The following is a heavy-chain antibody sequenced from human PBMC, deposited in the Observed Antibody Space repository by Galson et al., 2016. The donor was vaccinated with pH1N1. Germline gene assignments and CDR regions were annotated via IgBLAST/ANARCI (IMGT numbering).Heavy chain of an antibody. Sequence: SLRLSCAASGFTFDDYGMIWVRQRPGKGLEWVSAINWNGGNTGYADSVQGRFTISRDDAKNSLFLQMNSMRAEDTAWYYCARNYYGSGNYYKPVGFYYMDVWGKGTTVTVSS. CDR3: ARNYYGSGNYYKPVGFYYMDV. V-gene: IGHV3-20*04. J-gene: IGHJ6*03. CDR1: GFTFDDYG. CDR2: INWNGGNT. D-gene: IGHD3-10*01.